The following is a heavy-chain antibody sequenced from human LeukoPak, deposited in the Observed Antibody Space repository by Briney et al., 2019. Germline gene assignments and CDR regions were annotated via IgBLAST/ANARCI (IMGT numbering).Heavy chain of an antibody. CDR3: ARGGSSWYWYFDY. J-gene: IGHJ4*02. CDR2: IYSGGST. V-gene: IGHV3-53*01. CDR1: GFTFGSYA. D-gene: IGHD6-13*01. Sequence: PGVSLRLSCAASGFTFGSYAMSWVRQAPGKGLEWVSVIYSGGSTYYADSVKGRFTISRDNSKNTLYLQMNSLRAEDTAVYYCARGGSSWYWYFDYWGQGTLVTVSS.